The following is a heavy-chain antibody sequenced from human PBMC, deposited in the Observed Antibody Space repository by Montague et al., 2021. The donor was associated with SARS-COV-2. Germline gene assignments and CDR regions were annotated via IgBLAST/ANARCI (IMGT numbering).Heavy chain of an antibody. CDR2: IYYSGRT. J-gene: IGHJ4*02. CDR3: ARGNRIAVAGTDFDY. Sequence: SETLSLTCTVTGGSISTSPNFWGWISKPTGKGLEWIGSIYYSGRTYYNPSLKSRVAISIDTSENQISMKLSSVTAADTAVYYCARGNRIAVAGTDFDYWGQGPLVTVSS. CDR1: GGSISTSPNF. D-gene: IGHD6-19*01. V-gene: IGHV4-39*07.